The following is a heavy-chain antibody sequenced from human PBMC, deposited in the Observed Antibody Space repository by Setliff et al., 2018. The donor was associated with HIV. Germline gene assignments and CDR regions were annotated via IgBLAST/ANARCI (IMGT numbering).Heavy chain of an antibody. V-gene: IGHV3-21*01. CDR1: GFTFSSYS. Sequence: GESLKISCAASGFTFSSYSMNWVRQAPGKGLEWVSSISSSSSYIYYADSVKGRFTISRDNAKNSLYLQMNSLRAEDTAVYYCARRTSDYYYYYMDVWGKGTTVTVSS. J-gene: IGHJ6*03. CDR2: ISSSSSYI. CDR3: ARRTSDYYYYYMDV.